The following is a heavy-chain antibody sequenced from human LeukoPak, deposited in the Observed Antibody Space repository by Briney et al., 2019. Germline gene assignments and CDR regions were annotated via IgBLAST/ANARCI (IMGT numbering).Heavy chain of an antibody. J-gene: IGHJ4*02. CDR1: GGSFSNYY. CDR2: IYYSGST. CDR3: ARDRARRYYDSTSFFDY. V-gene: IGHV4-59*12. D-gene: IGHD3-22*01. Sequence: SETLSFTCSVSGGSFSNYYWTWLRQSPGKGLEWIGYIYYSGSTYYNPSLKSRVTISVDTSKNQFSLKLSSVTAADTAVYYCARDRARRYYDSTSFFDYWGQGTLVTVSS.